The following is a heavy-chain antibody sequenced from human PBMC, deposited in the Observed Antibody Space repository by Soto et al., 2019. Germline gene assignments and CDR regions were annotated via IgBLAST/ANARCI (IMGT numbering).Heavy chain of an antibody. CDR1: GGSISSSSYY. V-gene: IGHV4-39*01. J-gene: IGHJ3*02. D-gene: IGHD6-6*01. Sequence: SETLSLTCTVSGGSISSSSYYWGWIRQPPGKGLEWIGSIYYSGSTYYNPSLKSRVTISVDTSKNQFSLKLSSVTAADTAVYYCARGFAARPFAFDIWGQGTMVTVSS. CDR3: ARGFAARPFAFDI. CDR2: IYYSGST.